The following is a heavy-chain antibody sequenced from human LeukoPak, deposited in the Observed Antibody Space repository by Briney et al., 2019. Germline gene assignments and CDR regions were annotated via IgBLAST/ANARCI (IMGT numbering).Heavy chain of an antibody. J-gene: IGHJ6*03. CDR3: ARVQYSSSSWSGYYYYYMDV. CDR2: IWNDGSNK. CDR1: GFRFSTYG. Sequence: PGGSLRLSCAASGFRFSTYGMHWVRQAPGKGLEWVAAIWNDGSNKYYADSVKGRFTISRDNSKNTLYLQMNSLRAEDTAVYYCARVQYSSSSWSGYYYYYMDVWGKGTTVTVSS. V-gene: IGHV3-30*19. D-gene: IGHD6-6*01.